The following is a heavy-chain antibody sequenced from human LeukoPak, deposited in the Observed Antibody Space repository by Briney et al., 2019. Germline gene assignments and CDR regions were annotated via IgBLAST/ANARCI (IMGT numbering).Heavy chain of an antibody. CDR1: GCTFPYYY. V-gene: IGHV1-2*02. D-gene: IGHD3-3*01. CDR2: VNPRRGDT. Sequence: ASVKVSCKTSGCTFPYYYIHWVRQAPGQGLEWMGRVNPRRGDTSFARKFQGRVTMSSYTSISTVYMDLSSLRSDDTAVYFCAKAAPSSDTSVLRFLEWFLTDWGQGTLVIVSS. J-gene: IGHJ4*02. CDR3: AKAAPSSDTSVLRFLEWFLTD.